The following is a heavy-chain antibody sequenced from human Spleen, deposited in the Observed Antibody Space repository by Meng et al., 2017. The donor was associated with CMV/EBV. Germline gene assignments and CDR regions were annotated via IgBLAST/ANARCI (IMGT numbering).Heavy chain of an antibody. CDR3: ASSWSYDFWSGYSESHGMDV. CDR1: GFTFHDYG. D-gene: IGHD3-3*01. Sequence: GGSLRLSCAASGFTFHDYGMSWVRQVPGKGLEWVSGINWNGGRTGYADSVKGRFTISRDNAASSVYLQMNSLRAEDTAVYYCASSWSYDFWSGYSESHGMDVWGQGTTVTVSS. V-gene: IGHV3-20*04. J-gene: IGHJ6*02. CDR2: INWNGGRT.